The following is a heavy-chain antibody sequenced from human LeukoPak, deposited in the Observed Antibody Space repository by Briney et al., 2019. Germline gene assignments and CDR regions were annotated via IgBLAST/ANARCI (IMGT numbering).Heavy chain of an antibody. CDR1: GFSLSTPEMC. D-gene: IGHD2-15*01. CDR3: ARMTPDSPSFDY. V-gene: IGHV2-70*17. Sequence: SGPALVKPTQTLTLTCTFSGFSLSTPEMCVTWIRRPPGKALEWLARIEWDDDKFYSPSLRTRLTISKDTPKNQVVLRMTNMDPVDTGTYYCARMTPDSPSFDYWGQGALITVSS. J-gene: IGHJ4*02. CDR2: IEWDDDK.